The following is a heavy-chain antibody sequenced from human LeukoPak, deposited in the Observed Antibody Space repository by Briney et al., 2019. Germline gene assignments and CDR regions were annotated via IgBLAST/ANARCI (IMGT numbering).Heavy chain of an antibody. D-gene: IGHD1-7*01. CDR2: IRYDGSNK. J-gene: IGHJ4*02. CDR1: GLTFSSYG. Sequence: GGSQRLSCAASGLTFSSYGMHWVRHAPGKGLEWVAFIRYDGSNKYYADSVKGRFTISRDNSKNTLYLQMNSLRAEDTAVYYCAKDEANWNYVISLYYFDYWGQGTLVTVSS. CDR3: AKDEANWNYVISLYYFDY. V-gene: IGHV3-30*02.